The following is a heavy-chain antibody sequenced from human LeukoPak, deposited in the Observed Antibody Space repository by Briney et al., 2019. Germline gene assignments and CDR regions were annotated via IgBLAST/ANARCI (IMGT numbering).Heavy chain of an antibody. CDR1: GFTFSSYD. CDR2: IGIAGDT. CDR3: ARADSSGWYDY. D-gene: IGHD6-19*01. Sequence: GGSLRLSCAASGFTFSSYDMHWVRQATGKGLEWVSAIGIAGDTYYPGSVKGRFTISRENAKNSLYLQMNSLRAGDTAVYYCARADSSGWYDYWGQGTLVTVSS. V-gene: IGHV3-13*01. J-gene: IGHJ4*02.